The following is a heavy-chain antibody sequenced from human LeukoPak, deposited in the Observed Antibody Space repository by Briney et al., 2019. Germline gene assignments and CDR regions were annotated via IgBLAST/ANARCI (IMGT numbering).Heavy chain of an antibody. CDR1: GFTFSSYT. J-gene: IGHJ3*02. CDR3: AKQWRGTGDAFDI. CDR2: ISGSGVST. V-gene: IGHV3-23*01. D-gene: IGHD3/OR15-3a*01. Sequence: GGSLRLSCAASGFTFSSYTMSWVRQAPGKGLEWVSSISGSGVSTYYADYVKGRFPLSRDNSKNTLYLQINSLRAEDTAVYYCAKQWRGTGDAFDIWGHGTMVTVSS.